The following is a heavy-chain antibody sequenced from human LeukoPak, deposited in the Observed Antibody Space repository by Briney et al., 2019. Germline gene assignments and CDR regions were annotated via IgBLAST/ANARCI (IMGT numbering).Heavy chain of an antibody. CDR3: AREQNDYGDYDDY. Sequence: GGSLRLSCAASGFTFSSYSMNWVRQAPGKGLEWVSSISSSSSYIYYADSVKGRFTISRDNAKNSLYLLMNSLRAEDTAVYYCAREQNDYGDYDDYWGQGTLVTVSS. J-gene: IGHJ4*02. V-gene: IGHV3-21*01. D-gene: IGHD4-17*01. CDR1: GFTFSSYS. CDR2: ISSSSSYI.